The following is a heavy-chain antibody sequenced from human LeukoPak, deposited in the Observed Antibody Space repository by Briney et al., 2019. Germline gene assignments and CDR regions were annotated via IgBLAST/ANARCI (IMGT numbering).Heavy chain of an antibody. V-gene: IGHV4-59*01. D-gene: IGHD1-26*01. CDR2: IYYNGNT. CDR3: ARGGSYYGA. J-gene: IGHJ5*02. CDR1: GGSISSYY. Sequence: SETLSLTCTVSGGSISSYYWSWIRQPPGKGLEWIGHIYYNGNTNYNPSLKSRITISVDTSKNQFSLKLISMTAADTAVCYCARGGSYYGAWGQGTLVTVSS.